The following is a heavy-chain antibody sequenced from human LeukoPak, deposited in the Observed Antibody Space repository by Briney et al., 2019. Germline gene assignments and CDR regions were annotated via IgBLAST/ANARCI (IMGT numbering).Heavy chain of an antibody. CDR2: LSWNGGDT. D-gene: IGHD3-16*01. J-gene: IGHJ6*03. V-gene: IGHV3-20*04. CDR3: ARRAYPYHYYMDV. CDR1: GFTCHNFG. Sequence: RSGGSLRLSCAASGFTCHNFGMSWVRQAPGKGLEWVSSLSWNGGDTRYADSAKGRFTISRDNAKNSLYLHMNSLRAEDTALYYCARRAYPYHYYMDVWGKGTTVTVSS.